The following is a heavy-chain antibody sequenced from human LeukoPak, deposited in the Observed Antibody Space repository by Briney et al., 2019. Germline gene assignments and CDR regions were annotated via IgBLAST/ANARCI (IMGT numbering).Heavy chain of an antibody. D-gene: IGHD1-26*01. CDR2: IYTSGST. CDR1: GGSISSYY. CDR3: ARHEYSGSYYGLSWFDP. V-gene: IGHV4-4*07. Sequence: SETLSLTCTVSGGSISSYYWSWMRQPAGKGLEWIGRIYTSGSTNYNPSLKSRVTMSVDTSKNQLSLKLSSLTAADTAVYYCARHEYSGSYYGLSWFDPWGQGTLVTVSS. J-gene: IGHJ5*02.